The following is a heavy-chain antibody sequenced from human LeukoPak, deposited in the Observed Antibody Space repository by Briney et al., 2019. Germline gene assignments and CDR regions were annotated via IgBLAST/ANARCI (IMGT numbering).Heavy chain of an antibody. V-gene: IGHV3-33*01. Sequence: GRSLRLSCAASGFTFSSYGMHWVRQAPGKGLEWVAVIWYDGSNEYYADSVKGRFTISRDNSKNTLYLQMNSLRAEDTAVYYCARDVSGFEGDFDYWGQGTLVTVSS. CDR3: ARDVSGFEGDFDY. J-gene: IGHJ4*02. D-gene: IGHD6-25*01. CDR2: IWYDGSNE. CDR1: GFTFSSYG.